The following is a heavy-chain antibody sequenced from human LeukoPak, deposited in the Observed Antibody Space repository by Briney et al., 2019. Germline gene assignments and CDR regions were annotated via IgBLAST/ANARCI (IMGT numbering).Heavy chain of an antibody. J-gene: IGHJ5*02. V-gene: IGHV5-51*01. CDR2: IYPGDSDT. D-gene: IGHD2-21*02. CDR1: GYSFTSYW. CDR3: ARLAYCGGDCYSPSQFDP. Sequence: GESLKISCKGSGYSFTSYWIGWVRQMPGKGLEWMGIIYPGDSDTRYSPSFQGQVTISADKSISTAYLQWSSLKASDTAMYYCARLAYCGGDCYSPSQFDPWGQGTLVTVSS.